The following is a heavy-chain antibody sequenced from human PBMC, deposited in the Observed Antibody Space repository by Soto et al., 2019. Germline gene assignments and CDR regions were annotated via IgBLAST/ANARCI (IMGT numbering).Heavy chain of an antibody. CDR1: GFTFSSYT. CDR2: ISDSGGSP. Sequence: PGGSLRLSCAASGFTFSSYTMAWVRQAPGKGLEWVSAISDSGGSPYYADSVQGRFTISRDNSKNTLFLLMNSLRAEDTAVYYCARGLVGEAPNIEYFHHWGQGTLVTVSS. CDR3: ARGLVGEAPNIEYFHH. J-gene: IGHJ1*01. D-gene: IGHD2-8*02. V-gene: IGHV3-23*01.